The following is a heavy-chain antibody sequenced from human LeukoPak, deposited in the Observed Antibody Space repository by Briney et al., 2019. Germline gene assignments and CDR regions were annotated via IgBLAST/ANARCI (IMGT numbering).Heavy chain of an antibody. D-gene: IGHD3-22*01. CDR2: INSDGSST. J-gene: IGHJ5*02. CDR3: ARDSVPYYYDSSGYP. Sequence: PGGSLRLSCAASGFTFSSYWMHWVRQAPGKGLVWVSRINSDGSSTSYADSVKGRFTISRDNAENTLYLQMNSLRAEDTAVYYCARDSVPYYYDSSGYPLGQGTLVTVSS. CDR1: GFTFSSYW. V-gene: IGHV3-74*01.